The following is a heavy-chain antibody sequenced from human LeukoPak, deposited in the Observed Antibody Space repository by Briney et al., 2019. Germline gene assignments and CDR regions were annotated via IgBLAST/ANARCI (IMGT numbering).Heavy chain of an antibody. J-gene: IGHJ1*01. Sequence: GGSLRLSCAASGFTFSRYWMHWVRQAPGKGLVWVSRINGDGSTTSYADSVKGGFTISRDNAKNTLYLQMNSLRAEDAAVYYCATGNYYDSRGYYTFGHWGQGTLVTVSS. V-gene: IGHV3-74*01. CDR1: GFTFSRYW. CDR2: INGDGSTT. CDR3: ATGNYYDSRGYYTFGH. D-gene: IGHD3-22*01.